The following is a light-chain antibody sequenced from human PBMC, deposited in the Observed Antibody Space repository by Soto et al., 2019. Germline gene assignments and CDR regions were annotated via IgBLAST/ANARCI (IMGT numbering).Light chain of an antibody. J-gene: IGLJ2*01. V-gene: IGLV3-21*04. CDR3: QVWDSSSDQYVI. Sequence: SYELTQPPSVSVAPGKTTRITCGGNNIGSKSVHWYQQKPGQAPVLVIYHDSARPSGIPERISGSNSGNTATLTISTVEAGDEADYYCQVWDSSSDQYVIFGGGTKLTVL. CDR1: NIGSKS. CDR2: HDS.